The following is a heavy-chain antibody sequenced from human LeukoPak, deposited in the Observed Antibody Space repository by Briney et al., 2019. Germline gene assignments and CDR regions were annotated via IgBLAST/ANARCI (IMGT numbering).Heavy chain of an antibody. CDR2: ISSSGSTI. CDR3: ARVVGYSYGPFDY. Sequence: GGSLRLSCAASGFTFSSYEMNWVRQAPGKGLEWVSYISSSGSTIYYADSVKGRFTISRDNAKNSLYLQMNRLRAEDTAVYYCARVVGYSYGPFDYWGRGTLVTVSS. CDR1: GFTFSSYE. J-gene: IGHJ4*02. D-gene: IGHD5-18*01. V-gene: IGHV3-48*03.